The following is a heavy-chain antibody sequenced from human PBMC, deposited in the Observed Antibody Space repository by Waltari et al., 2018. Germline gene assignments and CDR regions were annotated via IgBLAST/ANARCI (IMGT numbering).Heavy chain of an antibody. D-gene: IGHD3-10*01. CDR1: GGSISSSSYY. CDR3: ARLSITMVRGARGNWFDP. J-gene: IGHJ5*02. CDR2: IYYSGSP. Sequence: QLQLQESGPGLVKPSETLSLTCTVSGGSISSSSYYWGWIRQPPGKGLEWIGSIYYSGSPYYNPALKSRVTISVDTSKNQFSLKLSSVTAADTAVYYCARLSITMVRGARGNWFDPWGQGTLVTVSS. V-gene: IGHV4-39*01.